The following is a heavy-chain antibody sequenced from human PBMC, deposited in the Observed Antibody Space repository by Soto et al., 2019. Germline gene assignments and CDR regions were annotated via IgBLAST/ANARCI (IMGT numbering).Heavy chain of an antibody. CDR3: ARGYGDYSSGDYYYRMDF. Sequence: RASVKVSCKASGYTFTGYYMHWVRQAPGQGLEWMGWINPNSGGTNYAQKFQGWVTMTRDTSISTAYMELSRLRSDDTAVYYCARGYGDYSSGDYYYRMDFWGQGTTVTVSS. J-gene: IGHJ6*02. CDR2: INPNSGGT. V-gene: IGHV1-2*04. CDR1: GYTFTGYY. D-gene: IGHD4-17*01.